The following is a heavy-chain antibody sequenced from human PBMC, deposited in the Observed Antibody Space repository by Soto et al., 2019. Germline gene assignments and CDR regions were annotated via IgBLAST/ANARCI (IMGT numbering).Heavy chain of an antibody. V-gene: IGHV3-23*01. D-gene: IGHD3-3*01. CDR2: ISGSGGST. CDR1: GFTFSSYA. J-gene: IGHJ5*02. CDR3: AKDITIFGVPTPNDWFEP. Sequence: EVQLLESGGGLVQPGGSLRLSCAASGFTFSSYAMSWVRQAPGKGLEWVSAISGSGGSTYYADSVKGRFTISRDNSKNTVYLQMNSLRAEDTAVYYGAKDITIFGVPTPNDWFEPWGQGTRVTVSS.